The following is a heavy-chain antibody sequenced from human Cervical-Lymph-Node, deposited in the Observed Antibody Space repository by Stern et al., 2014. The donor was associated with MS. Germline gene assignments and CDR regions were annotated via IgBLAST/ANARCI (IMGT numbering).Heavy chain of an antibody. CDR3: ARSLRDIVVVPAATTAENWFDP. V-gene: IGHV1-18*01. Sequence: QVQLVESGAEVKKPGASVKVSCKASGYTFTSYGISWVRQAPGQGLEWMGWISAYNGNTNYAQKLQGRVTMTTDTSTSTAYMELRSLRSDDTAVYYCARSLRDIVVVPAATTAENWFDPWGQGTLVTVSS. CDR1: GYTFTSYG. J-gene: IGHJ5*02. CDR2: ISAYNGNT. D-gene: IGHD2-2*01.